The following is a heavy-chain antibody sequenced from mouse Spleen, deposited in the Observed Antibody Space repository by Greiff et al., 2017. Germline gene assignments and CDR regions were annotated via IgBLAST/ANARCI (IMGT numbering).Heavy chain of an antibody. CDR1: GYSITSDY. D-gene: IGHD1-1*01. J-gene: IGHJ1*01. V-gene: IGHV3-8*01. CDR2: ISYSGST. Sequence: EVKLVESGPGLAKPSQTLSLTCSVTGYSITSDYWNWIRKFPGNKLEYMGYISYSGSTYYNPSLKSRISITRDTSKNQYYLQLNSVTTEDTATYYCASSYYYDGSYWYFDVWGAGTTVTVSS. CDR3: ASSYYYDGSYWYFDV.